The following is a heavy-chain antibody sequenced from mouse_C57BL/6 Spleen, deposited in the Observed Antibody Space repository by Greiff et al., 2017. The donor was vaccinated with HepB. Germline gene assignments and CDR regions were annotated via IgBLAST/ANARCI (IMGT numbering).Heavy chain of an antibody. CDR2: IYPGSGNT. CDR1: GYTFTDYY. Sequence: VQRVESGAELVRPGASVKLSCKASGYTFTDYYINWVKQRPGQGLEWIARIYPGSGNTYYNEKFKGKATLTAEKSSSTAYMQLSSLTSEDSAVYFCARRDYGQYYFDYWGQGTTLTVSS. J-gene: IGHJ2*01. V-gene: IGHV1-76*01. D-gene: IGHD1-1*01. CDR3: ARRDYGQYYFDY.